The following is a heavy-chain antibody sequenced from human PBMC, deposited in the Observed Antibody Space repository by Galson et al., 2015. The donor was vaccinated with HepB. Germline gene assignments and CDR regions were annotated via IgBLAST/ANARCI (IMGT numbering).Heavy chain of an antibody. V-gene: IGHV3-30*18. CDR2: ISYDGSNK. J-gene: IGHJ4*02. CDR1: GFTFSSYG. Sequence: SLRLSCAASGFTFSSYGMHWVRRAPGKGLEWVAVISYDGSNKYYADSVKGRFTISRDNSKNTLYLQMNSLRAEDTAVYYCAKDLVAEQWLIHNYFDYWGQGTLVTVSS. D-gene: IGHD6-19*01. CDR3: AKDLVAEQWLIHNYFDY.